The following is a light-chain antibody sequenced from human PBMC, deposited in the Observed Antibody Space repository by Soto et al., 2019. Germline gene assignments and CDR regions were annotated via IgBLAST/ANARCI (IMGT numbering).Light chain of an antibody. CDR2: WAS. J-gene: IGKJ4*01. CDR3: QQYFSTPVT. Sequence: DIVMTQSPDSLTVSLGERATINCKSSQTVFYSSRNRNHLAWYQQKAGPPPQLLIHWASTRESVVPDRFTGSGSGTDFTLTINNLQAEDVAVYYCQQYFSTPVTFGGGTKVEIK. CDR1: QTVFYSSRNRNH. V-gene: IGKV4-1*01.